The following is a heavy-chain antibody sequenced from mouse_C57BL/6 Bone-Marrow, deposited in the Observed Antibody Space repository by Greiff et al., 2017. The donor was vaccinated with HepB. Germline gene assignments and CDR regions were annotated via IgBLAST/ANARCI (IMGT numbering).Heavy chain of an antibody. CDR2: IYIGNGYT. Sequence: LVRPGSSVKMSCQTSGYTFTSYGINWVKQRPGQGLEWIGYIYIGNGYTEYNEKFKGKATLTSDTSSSTAYMQLSSLTSEDSAIYFCARDPAVPLYYFDYWGQGTTLTVSS. CDR1: GYTFTSYG. D-gene: IGHD1-1*01. V-gene: IGHV1-58*01. CDR3: ARDPAVPLYYFDY. J-gene: IGHJ2*01.